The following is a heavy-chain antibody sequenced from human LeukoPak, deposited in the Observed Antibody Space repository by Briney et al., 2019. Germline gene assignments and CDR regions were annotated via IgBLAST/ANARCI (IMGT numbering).Heavy chain of an antibody. CDR1: GGSISSTNW. CDR2: IYHGGST. D-gene: IGHD2-2*01. Sequence: SETLSLTCGVSGGSISSTNWWSWVRQPPGKGLEWIGEIYHGGSTNFNPSLKSRVTILVDKSKNQFSLKMTSVTAADTAVYYCARGIPRNLYCSSTSCWRWFDPWGQGTLVTVSS. CDR3: ARGIPRNLYCSSTSCWRWFDP. J-gene: IGHJ5*02. V-gene: IGHV4-4*02.